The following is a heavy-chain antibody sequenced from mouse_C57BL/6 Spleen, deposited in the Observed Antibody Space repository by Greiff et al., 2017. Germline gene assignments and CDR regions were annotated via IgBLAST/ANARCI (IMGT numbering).Heavy chain of an antibody. CDR2: IWSDGST. CDR3: ASAGSHYYALDY. Sequence: QVQLKESGPGLVAPSPSLSITCTVSGFSLTSYGVHWVRQPPGKGLEWLVVIWSDGSTTYNSALNSRLSISKDNSKSQVFLKMNSLPTDDAAMYYCASAGSHYYALDYWGQGTSVTVSS. CDR1: GFSLTSYG. V-gene: IGHV2-6*03. J-gene: IGHJ4*01. D-gene: IGHD3-1*01.